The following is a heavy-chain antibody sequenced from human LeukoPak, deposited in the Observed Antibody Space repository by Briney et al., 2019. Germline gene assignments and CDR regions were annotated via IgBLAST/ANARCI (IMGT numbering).Heavy chain of an antibody. CDR2: ISADAENT. J-gene: IGHJ3*02. V-gene: IGHV3-23*01. CDR1: GFTFDDYA. Sequence: GRSLRLSCVASGFTFDDYAMHWVRQAPGEGLEWVSTISADAENTYYADSVKGRFTVSRDNSKNALFLQMNSLRAQDTAVYYCAKELFVGNTGDAFDIWGQGTMVTVFS. D-gene: IGHD3-16*01. CDR3: AKELFVGNTGDAFDI.